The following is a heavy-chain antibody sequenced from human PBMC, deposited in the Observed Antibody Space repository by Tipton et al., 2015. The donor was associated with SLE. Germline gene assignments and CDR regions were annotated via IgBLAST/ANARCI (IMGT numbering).Heavy chain of an antibody. CDR2: ISDTGGSI. CDR1: GFTFSTYA. J-gene: IGHJ4*02. CDR3: ARRSQHLGEVSPFGY. V-gene: IGHV3-23*01. D-gene: IGHD3-16*02. Sequence: GSLRLSCAASGFTFSTYALSWVRQAPGKGLEWVSAISDTGGSIYYADSVKGRFTISRDSSKNTLYLQMNSLRVEDTAIYYCARRSQHLGEVSPFGYWGQGTLVTVSS.